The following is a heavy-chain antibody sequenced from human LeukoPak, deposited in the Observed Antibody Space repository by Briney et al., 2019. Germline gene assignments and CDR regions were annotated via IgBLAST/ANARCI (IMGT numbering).Heavy chain of an antibody. Sequence: GESLKISCKGSGYSFTSYWIGSVRQMPGKGLEWMGTIYPGDSDPRHSPSFQGQVTISADKSVGAACRQWSGLKASDTAMYYCARYEVPPEALRPYYYYGMDVWGQGTTVTVSS. V-gene: IGHV5-51*01. CDR2: IYPGDSDP. D-gene: IGHD2-8*01. CDR3: ARYEVPPEALRPYYYYGMDV. CDR1: GYSFTSYW. J-gene: IGHJ6*02.